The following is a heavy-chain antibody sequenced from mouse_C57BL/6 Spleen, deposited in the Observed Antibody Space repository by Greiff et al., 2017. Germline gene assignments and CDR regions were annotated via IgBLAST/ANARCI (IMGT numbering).Heavy chain of an antibody. CDR2: IYPRDGST. V-gene: IGHV1-78*01. CDR1: GYTFTDYT. Sequence: VHLVESDAELVKPGASVKISCKVSGYTFTDYTIHWMKQRPEQGLEWIGYIYPRDGSTKYNEKFKGKATLTADKSSSTAYMQLNSLTSEDSAVYFCARSGKLDVPYYAMDYWGQGTSVTVSS. CDR3: ARSGKLDVPYYAMDY. J-gene: IGHJ4*01. D-gene: IGHD1-3*01.